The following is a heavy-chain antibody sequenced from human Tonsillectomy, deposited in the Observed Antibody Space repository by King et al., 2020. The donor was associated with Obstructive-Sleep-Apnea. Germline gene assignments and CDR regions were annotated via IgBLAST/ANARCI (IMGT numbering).Heavy chain of an antibody. CDR3: ARGRYCSGGSCNLDI. CDR2: MNPNSSNT. J-gene: IGHJ3*02. D-gene: IGHD2-15*01. CDR1: GYTFTSYD. Sequence: QLVQSGAEVKKPGASVKVSCKASGYTFTSYDVNWVRQATGQGLEWMGWMNPNSSNTGYAQKFQGRVTMTRNTSITTAYMELSSLKSGETAVYYCARGRYCSGGSCNLDIWGQGTMVTVSS. V-gene: IGHV1-8*01.